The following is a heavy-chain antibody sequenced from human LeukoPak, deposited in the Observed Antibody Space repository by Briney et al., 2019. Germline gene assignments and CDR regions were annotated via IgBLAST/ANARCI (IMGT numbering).Heavy chain of an antibody. D-gene: IGHD6-19*01. J-gene: IGHJ4*02. Sequence: ASVKVSCKASGYTFTSYGISWVRQAPGQGLEWMGWIGAYNGNTNYAQKLQGRVTMTTDTSTSTAYMELRSLRSDDTAVYYCARDHRGWTSFDYWGQGTLVTVSS. CDR3: ARDHRGWTSFDY. CDR1: GYTFTSYG. V-gene: IGHV1-18*01. CDR2: IGAYNGNT.